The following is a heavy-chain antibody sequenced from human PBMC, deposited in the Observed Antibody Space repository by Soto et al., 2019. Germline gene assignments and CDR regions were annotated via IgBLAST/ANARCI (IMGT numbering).Heavy chain of an antibody. J-gene: IGHJ6*02. V-gene: IGHV1-69*13. CDR2: IIPTFGTA. Sequence: SVKVSCKASGGSFSSQAISWVRQAPGQGLEWMGAIIPTFGTANYAQRFQGRVTITADESTSTAYMELSSLRSEDTGVYFCARDRTYDSGGFDYNGMDVWGQGTSVTVSS. CDR3: ARDRTYDSGGFDYNGMDV. CDR1: GGSFSSQA. D-gene: IGHD3-22*01.